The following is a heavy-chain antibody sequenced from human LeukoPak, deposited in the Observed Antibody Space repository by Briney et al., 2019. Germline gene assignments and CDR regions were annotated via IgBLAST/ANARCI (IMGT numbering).Heavy chain of an antibody. Sequence: GGSLRLSCAAPGFTFSDYYMSWIRQAPGKGLEWVSYISSSSSYTNYADSVKGRFTISRDNAKNSLYLQMNSLRAEDTAVYYCARAGTGYFTVGGNFDYWGQGTLVTVSS. CDR1: GFTFSDYY. CDR3: ARAGTGYFTVGGNFDY. J-gene: IGHJ4*02. V-gene: IGHV3-11*06. CDR2: ISSSSSYT. D-gene: IGHD3/OR15-3a*01.